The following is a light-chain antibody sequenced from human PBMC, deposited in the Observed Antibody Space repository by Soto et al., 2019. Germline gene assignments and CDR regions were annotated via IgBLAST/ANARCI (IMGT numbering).Light chain of an antibody. CDR2: EVT. V-gene: IGLV2-14*01. CDR1: SSDVGAYNL. J-gene: IGLJ1*01. Sequence: QSALTQPASVSGSPGQSITISCTGTSSDVGAYNLVSWYQHLPDKAPKLIISEVTNRPSGVSDRFSGSKSGNTASLTISGLQAEDEPDYYCASLTTTNFVFGSGTKVTVL. CDR3: ASLTTTNFV.